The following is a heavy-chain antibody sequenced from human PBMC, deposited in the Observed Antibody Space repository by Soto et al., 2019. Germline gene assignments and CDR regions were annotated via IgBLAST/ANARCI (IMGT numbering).Heavy chain of an antibody. CDR2: IIPIFGTA. V-gene: IGHV1-69*13. Sequence: VKGSFQGSGGTLSNYAISWGRQAPGQGLEWMGGIIPIFGTANYAQKFQGRVTMTSDTSTSSVYMEVSSLRSEDTAVYYCISTLGARFDYWGQGTLVTVSS. CDR1: GGTLSNYA. D-gene: IGHD3-3*02. J-gene: IGHJ4*02. CDR3: ISTLGARFDY.